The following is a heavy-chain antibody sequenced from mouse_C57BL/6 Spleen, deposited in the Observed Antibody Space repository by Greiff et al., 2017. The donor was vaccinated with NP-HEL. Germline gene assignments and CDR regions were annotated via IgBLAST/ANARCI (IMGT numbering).Heavy chain of an antibody. D-gene: IGHD1-1*01. Sequence: VQLKQSGAELARPGASVKLSCKASGYTFTSYGISWVKQRTGQGLEWIGRIDPANGNTKYAPKFQGKATITADTSSNTAYLQLSSLTSEDTAIYYCASYYGSSWFAYWGQGTLVTVSA. CDR1: GYTFTSYG. CDR3: ASYYGSSWFAY. CDR2: IDPANGNT. V-gene: IGHV14-3*01. J-gene: IGHJ3*01.